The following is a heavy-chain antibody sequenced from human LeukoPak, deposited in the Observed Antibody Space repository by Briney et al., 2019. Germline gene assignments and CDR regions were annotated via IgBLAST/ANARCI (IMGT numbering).Heavy chain of an antibody. Sequence: SETLSLTCTVSGGSISSGGYYWSWIRQHPGKGLEWIAYIYYTGSTYYNLSLKSRLTISVDTSKNHFSLRLSSMTAADTAVYYCARVPSVIDAFDIWGQGTMVTVSS. J-gene: IGHJ3*02. CDR2: IYYTGST. CDR3: ARVPSVIDAFDI. CDR1: GGSISSGGYY. V-gene: IGHV4-31*03. D-gene: IGHD2-21*01.